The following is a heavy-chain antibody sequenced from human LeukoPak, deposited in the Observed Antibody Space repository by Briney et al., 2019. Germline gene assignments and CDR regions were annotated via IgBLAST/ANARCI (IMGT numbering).Heavy chain of an antibody. CDR3: ARHEVGYGRGGSCPYYFDY. J-gene: IGHJ4*02. D-gene: IGHD2-15*01. Sequence: SETLSLTCTVSGGSISGYYWSWIRQPPGKGLEWIGYIDHSGIARYSPSLKSRVTISVDMSKNQFTLKLSSVTAADTAVYYCARHEVGYGRGGSCPYYFDYWGQGTLVTVSS. CDR1: GGSISGYY. CDR2: IDHSGIA. V-gene: IGHV4-59*08.